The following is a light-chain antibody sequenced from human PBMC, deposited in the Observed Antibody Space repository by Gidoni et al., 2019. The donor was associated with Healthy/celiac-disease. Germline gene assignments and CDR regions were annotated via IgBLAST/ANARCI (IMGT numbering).Light chain of an antibody. CDR1: ALPKQY. CDR2: KAS. Sequence: SYELTQPPSVSVSPGQTARITCSGDALPKQYAYWYQQKPGQAPVLVIYKASERPSGIPERFSGSSSGTTVTLTISGVQAEDEADYYCQSADSSGIVVVFGGGTKLTVL. J-gene: IGLJ2*01. CDR3: QSADSSGIVVV. V-gene: IGLV3-25*03.